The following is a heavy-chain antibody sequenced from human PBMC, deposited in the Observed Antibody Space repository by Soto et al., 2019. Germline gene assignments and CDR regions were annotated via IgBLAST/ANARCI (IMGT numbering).Heavy chain of an antibody. CDR1: GGSFSGYY. V-gene: IGHV4-34*01. J-gene: IGHJ4*02. CDR2: INHSGST. CDR3: ARATEGSSSWYVDY. D-gene: IGHD6-13*01. Sequence: SETLSLTCAVYGGSFSGYYWSWIRQPPGKGLEWIGEINHSGSTNYNPSLKSRVTISVDTSKNQFSLKLSSVTAADTAVYYCARATEGSSSWYVDYWGQGTLVTVSS.